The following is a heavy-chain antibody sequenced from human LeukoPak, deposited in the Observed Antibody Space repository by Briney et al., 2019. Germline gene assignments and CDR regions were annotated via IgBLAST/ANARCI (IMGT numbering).Heavy chain of an antibody. CDR2: INWNGGST. V-gene: IGHV3-20*04. Sequence: GGSLRLSCAASGFTFDDYGMSWVRQAPGKGLEWVSGINWNGGSTGYADSVKGRFTISRDNAKNSLYLQMNSLRAEDTAVYYCARDRSITMIVPDLDYWGQGTLVTVSS. D-gene: IGHD3-22*01. J-gene: IGHJ4*02. CDR1: GFTFDDYG. CDR3: ARDRSITMIVPDLDY.